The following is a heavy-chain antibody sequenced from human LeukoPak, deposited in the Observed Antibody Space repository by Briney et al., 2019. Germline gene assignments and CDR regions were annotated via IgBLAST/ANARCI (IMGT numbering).Heavy chain of an antibody. CDR2: IYFSGST. D-gene: IGHD3-22*01. Sequence: KASQTLSLTCTVSGGSISDAAYYWSWIRQHPGEGLEWIGYIYFSGSTSYNPSLKSRVTISLDTSKNQFSLKLTSVTAADTAVYYCARFPAPYAYHTSGYDSWGQGTLVTVSS. CDR1: GGSISDAAYY. J-gene: IGHJ4*02. CDR3: ARFPAPYAYHTSGYDS. V-gene: IGHV4-31*03.